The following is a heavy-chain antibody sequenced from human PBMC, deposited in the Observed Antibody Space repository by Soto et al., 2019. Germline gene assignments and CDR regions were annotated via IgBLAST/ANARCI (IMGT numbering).Heavy chain of an antibody. Sequence: VSCKASGGTFSSYAISWVRQAPGQGLEWMGGIIPIFGTANYAQKFQGRVTITADESTSTAYMELSSLRSEDTAVYYCAARAERAGGPYYYGMDVWGQGTTVTVSS. CDR1: GGTFSSYA. CDR3: AARAERAGGPYYYGMDV. J-gene: IGHJ6*02. D-gene: IGHD6-13*01. V-gene: IGHV1-69*01. CDR2: IIPIFGTA.